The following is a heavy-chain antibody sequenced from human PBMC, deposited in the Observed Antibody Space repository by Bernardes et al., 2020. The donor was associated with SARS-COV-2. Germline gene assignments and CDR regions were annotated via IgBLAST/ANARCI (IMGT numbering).Heavy chain of an antibody. CDR3: AREVPKYRDSSGYAHYYYAMDV. V-gene: IGHV3-72*01. Sequence: GGSLRLSCAASGFTFSDHYMDWVRQAPGKGLEWVGRVRNRGSNYSTKYAASVEGRFIISRDDSSKSVFLQMNSLKTEDTAVYYCAREVPKYRDSSGYAHYYYAMDVWGQGTTVTVSS. D-gene: IGHD3-22*01. CDR1: GFTFSDHY. CDR2: VRNRGSNYST. J-gene: IGHJ6*02.